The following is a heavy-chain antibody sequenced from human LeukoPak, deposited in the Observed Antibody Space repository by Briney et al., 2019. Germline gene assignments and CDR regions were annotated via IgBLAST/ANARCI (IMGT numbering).Heavy chain of an antibody. V-gene: IGHV3-7*01. Sequence: GGPLRLSCEASGFSMSVYWMSWVRQAPGKGLEWVGNIKQDGSERNYVDSVKGRFTISRDNAKKSLYLQMNSLRAEDTAVYYCARDWGAYYHFFDYWGQGTLVTVSS. D-gene: IGHD3-22*01. CDR1: GFSMSVYW. CDR2: IKQDGSER. J-gene: IGHJ4*02. CDR3: ARDWGAYYHFFDY.